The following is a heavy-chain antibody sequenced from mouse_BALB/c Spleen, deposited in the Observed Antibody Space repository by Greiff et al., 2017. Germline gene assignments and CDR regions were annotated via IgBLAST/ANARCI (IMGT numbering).Heavy chain of an antibody. Sequence: VQRVESGPELVKPGASVRISCKASGYTFTSYYIHWVKQRPGQGLEWIGWIYPGNVNTKYNEKFKGKATLTADKSSSTAYMQLSSLTSEDSAVYFCARWGKDAMDYWGQGTSVTVSS. CDR3: ARWGKDAMDY. D-gene: IGHD2-1*01. CDR2: IYPGNVNT. CDR1: GYTFTSYY. V-gene: IGHV1S56*01. J-gene: IGHJ4*01.